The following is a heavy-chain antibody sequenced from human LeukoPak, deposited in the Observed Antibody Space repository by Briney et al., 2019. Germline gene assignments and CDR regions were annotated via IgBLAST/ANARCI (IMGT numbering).Heavy chain of an antibody. CDR2: IYHSGST. J-gene: IGHJ4*02. CDR1: GGSISSYY. Sequence: SETLSLTCTVSGGSISSYYWGWIRQPPGKGLEWIGSIYHSGSTYYNPSLKSRVTISVDTSKNQFSLKLNSVTAADTAVYYCARDYSSGYYHDYWGQGTLVTVSS. V-gene: IGHV4-38-2*02. D-gene: IGHD3-22*01. CDR3: ARDYSSGYYHDY.